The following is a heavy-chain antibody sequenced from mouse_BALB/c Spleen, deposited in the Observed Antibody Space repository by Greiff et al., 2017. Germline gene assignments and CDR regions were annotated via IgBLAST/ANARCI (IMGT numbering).Heavy chain of an antibody. J-gene: IGHJ1*01. CDR3: ARGYGSSYWYFDV. D-gene: IGHD1-1*01. Sequence: EVKVVESGGGLVKPGGSLKLSCAASGFTFSSYAMSWVRQTPEKRLEWVASISSGGSTYYPDSVKGRFTISRDNARNILYLQMSSLRSEDTAMYYCARGYGSSYWYFDVWGAGTTVIVSS. CDR2: ISSGGST. CDR1: GFTFSSYA. V-gene: IGHV5-6-5*01.